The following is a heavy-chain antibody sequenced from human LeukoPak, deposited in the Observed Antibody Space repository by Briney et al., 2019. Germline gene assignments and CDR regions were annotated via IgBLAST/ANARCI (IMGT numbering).Heavy chain of an antibody. CDR2: INAGNGNT. D-gene: IGHD2-2*01. CDR3: ASAPRYQLLLEAFDI. CDR1: GYTFTSYA. J-gene: IGHJ3*02. Sequence: GASVKVSCKASGYTFTSYAMHWVRQAPGQRLEWMGWINAGNGNTKYSQEFQGRVTITRDTSASTAYMELSSLRSEDTAVYYCASAPRYQLLLEAFDIWGQGTMVTVSS. V-gene: IGHV1-3*03.